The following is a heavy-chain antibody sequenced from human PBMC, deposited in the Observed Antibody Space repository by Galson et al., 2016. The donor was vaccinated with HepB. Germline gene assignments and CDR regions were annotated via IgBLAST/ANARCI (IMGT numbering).Heavy chain of an antibody. CDR2: IYWDDDK. CDR1: GFSLSTSAVA. Sequence: PALVKPTQTLTLTCTFSGFSLSTSAVAVGWIRQPPGKALEWLALIYWDDDKRYSPSLKSRLTITKDTSKNQVVLTTTNMDPVDTATYYCAYQSPGLSFDYWGQGTLVTVSS. J-gene: IGHJ4*02. V-gene: IGHV2-5*02. CDR3: AYQSPGLSFDY.